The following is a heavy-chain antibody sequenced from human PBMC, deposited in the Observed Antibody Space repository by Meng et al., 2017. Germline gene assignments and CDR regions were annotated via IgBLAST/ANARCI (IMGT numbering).Heavy chain of an antibody. J-gene: IGHJ5*02. CDR2: IIPIFGTA. CDR1: GGTFRSYD. Sequence: VLSGAEVKKPGSSVKRSGKASGGTFRSYDISWVRQAPGQGLEWMGGIIPIFGTANYAQKFQGRVTITADKSTSTAYMELSSLRSEDTAVDYCASGPPGWFDPWGQGTLVTVSS. V-gene: IGHV1-69*06. D-gene: IGHD7-27*01. CDR3: ASGPPGWFDP.